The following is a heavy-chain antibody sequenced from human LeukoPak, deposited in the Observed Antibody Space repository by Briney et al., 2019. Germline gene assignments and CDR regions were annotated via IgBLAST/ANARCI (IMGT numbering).Heavy chain of an antibody. CDR3: ARYVYSSGLPNFDY. CDR1: GYTFTSYA. CDR2: INTNTGNP. D-gene: IGHD6-19*01. J-gene: IGHJ4*02. V-gene: IGHV7-4-1*02. Sequence: AASVKVSCEASGYTFTSYAMNWVRQAPGQGLEWMGWINTNTGNPTYAQGFTGRFVFSLDTSVSTAYLQISSLKAEDTAVYYCARYVYSSGLPNFDYWGQGTLVTVSS.